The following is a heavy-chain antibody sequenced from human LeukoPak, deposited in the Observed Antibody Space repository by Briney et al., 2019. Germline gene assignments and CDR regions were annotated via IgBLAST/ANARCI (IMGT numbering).Heavy chain of an antibody. V-gene: IGHV3-33*01. Sequence: GSLRLSCAASGFSFSSYGMQWVCQAPGKGLEWVSLIWYDGSNKYYADSVKGRFTISRDNSKNTLYLQMNSLRAEDTALYYCARDRAVVVGSSWYYDYWGQRTLLIVSS. J-gene: IGHJ4*02. CDR3: ARDRAVVVGSSWYYDY. CDR2: IWYDGSNK. D-gene: IGHD2-21*01. CDR1: GFSFSSYG.